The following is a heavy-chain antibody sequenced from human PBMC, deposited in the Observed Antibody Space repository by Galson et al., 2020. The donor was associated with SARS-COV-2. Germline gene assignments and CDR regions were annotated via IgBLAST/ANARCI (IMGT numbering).Heavy chain of an antibody. CDR2: IYYSGST. Sequence: SETLSLTCIVSGGSISTNNFYWGWIRQPPGKGLEWIGSIYYSGSTNYNPSLRSRVTISVDTSKNQFSLKLNSVIAADTAVYYCARIYAYTVTTFTWFDPWGQGTLVTVSS. V-gene: IGHV4-39*01. J-gene: IGHJ5*02. D-gene: IGHD4-17*01. CDR1: GGSISTNNFY. CDR3: ARIYAYTVTTFTWFDP.